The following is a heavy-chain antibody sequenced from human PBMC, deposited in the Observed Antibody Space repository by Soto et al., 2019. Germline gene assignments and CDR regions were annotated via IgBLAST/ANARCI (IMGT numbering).Heavy chain of an antibody. CDR2: ISSYNGNT. J-gene: IGHJ5*02. CDR3: ARGPRYCSTTSCFSGVTWFDP. D-gene: IGHD2-2*01. V-gene: IGHV1-18*04. CDR1: CYTFTSYG. Sequence: SVKVSCKASCYTFTSYGISWVRQAPGQGLEWMGWISSYNGNTNYAQKVQGRVTMTTDKSTSTTYMELRSLRSDDTAVYCCARGPRYCSTTSCFSGVTWFDPWGQGTLVTVYS.